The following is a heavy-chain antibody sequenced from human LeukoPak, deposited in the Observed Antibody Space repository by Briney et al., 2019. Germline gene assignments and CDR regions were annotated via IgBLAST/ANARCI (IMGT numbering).Heavy chain of an antibody. Sequence: PSETLSLTCTVSGDSISSHYWSWIRQPPGKGLEWLGYIYYSGTTNYNPSLKSRVSISVDTSKNQFSLKLSSVTAADTAVYYCARGAVGGAFDIWGQGTMVTVSS. CDR3: ARGAVGGAFDI. J-gene: IGHJ3*02. CDR2: IYYSGTT. CDR1: GDSISSHY. D-gene: IGHD3-16*01. V-gene: IGHV4-59*08.